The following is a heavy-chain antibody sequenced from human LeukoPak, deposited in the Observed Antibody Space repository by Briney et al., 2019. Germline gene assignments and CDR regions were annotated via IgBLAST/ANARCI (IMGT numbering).Heavy chain of an antibody. D-gene: IGHD3-10*01. J-gene: IGHJ4*02. Sequence: AASVKVSCKASGYTFTSYAMNWVRQAPGQGLEWMGWINTNTGNPTYAQGFTGRFVFSLGTSVSTAYLQISSLKAEDTAVYYCARDRSVLWFGELLVPFDYWGQGTLVTVSS. V-gene: IGHV7-4-1*02. CDR2: INTNTGNP. CDR1: GYTFTSYA. CDR3: ARDRSVLWFGELLVPFDY.